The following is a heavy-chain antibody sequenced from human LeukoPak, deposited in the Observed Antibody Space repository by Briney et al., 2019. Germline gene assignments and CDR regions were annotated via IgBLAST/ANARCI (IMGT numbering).Heavy chain of an antibody. J-gene: IGHJ6*03. CDR2: IYTSGST. Sequence: SETLSLTCTVSGGSISGGTYYWSWIRQPAGKGLEWIGRIYTSGSTNYNPSLKSRVTISVDTSKNQFSLKLSSVTAADTAVYYCARDGTCSSTSCLRGDYYYMDVWGKGTSVTVSS. CDR3: ARDGTCSSTSCLRGDYYYMDV. CDR1: GGSISGGTYY. V-gene: IGHV4-61*02. D-gene: IGHD2-2*01.